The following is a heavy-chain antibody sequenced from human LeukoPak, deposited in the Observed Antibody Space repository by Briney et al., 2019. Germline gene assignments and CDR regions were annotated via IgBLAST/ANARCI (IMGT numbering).Heavy chain of an antibody. V-gene: IGHV5-51*01. J-gene: IGHJ4*02. CDR1: GYSFTSYW. CDR3: ARLQMVRGVIIGSY. Sequence: TLGESLKISCKGSGYSFTSYWIGWVRQMPGKGLGWMGIIYPGDSDTRYSPSFQGQVTISADKSISTAYLQWSSLKASDTAMYYCARLQMVRGVIIGSYWGQGTLVTVSS. CDR2: IYPGDSDT. D-gene: IGHD3-10*01.